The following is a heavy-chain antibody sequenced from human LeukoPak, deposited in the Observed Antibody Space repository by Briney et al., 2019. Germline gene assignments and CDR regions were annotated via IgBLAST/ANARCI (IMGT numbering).Heavy chain of an antibody. V-gene: IGHV3-53*01. Sequence: GGSLRLSCAASGFTVTNSYMCWVRQAPGKGLEWVSVIFSNDNTYHADSVKGRFAISRDTSKNTLYLQMNSLRAEDTAVYYCAAVTTKTYYYGLDVWGQGTTVTVSS. J-gene: IGHJ6*02. CDR1: GFTVTNSY. D-gene: IGHD4-17*01. CDR3: AAVTTKTYYYGLDV. CDR2: IFSNDNT.